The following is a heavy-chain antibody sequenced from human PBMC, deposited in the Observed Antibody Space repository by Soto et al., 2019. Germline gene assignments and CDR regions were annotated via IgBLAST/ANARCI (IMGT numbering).Heavy chain of an antibody. D-gene: IGHD2-21*01. J-gene: IGHJ4*02. CDR2: FIPILDMA. Sequence: QVQVVQSGAEVKKPESSVKVSCKPSGGTFNTYTVNWVRLAPGHGLEWMGRFIPILDMANYAQKFQDRVTITPDRSTFTAYMELNSLTADDTAVYYCAITYCRDNSCPRDFAFWGPGTRVTVSS. CDR3: AITYCRDNSCPRDFAF. CDR1: GGTFNTYT. V-gene: IGHV1-69*02.